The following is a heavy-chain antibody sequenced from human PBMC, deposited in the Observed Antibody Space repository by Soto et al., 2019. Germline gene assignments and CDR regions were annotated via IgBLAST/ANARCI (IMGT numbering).Heavy chain of an antibody. J-gene: IGHJ4*02. CDR1: GFTFSSYA. Sequence: GGSLRLSCAASGFTFSSYAMTWVRQAPGKGLEWVSTILDSGVTTYHADSVKGRFIISRDNSKNTLYLQMNSLRAEDTAVYFCAKEYCDFWSDYYHYFDYWGQGTLVTVSS. D-gene: IGHD3-3*01. V-gene: IGHV3-23*01. CDR2: ILDSGVTT. CDR3: AKEYCDFWSDYYHYFDY.